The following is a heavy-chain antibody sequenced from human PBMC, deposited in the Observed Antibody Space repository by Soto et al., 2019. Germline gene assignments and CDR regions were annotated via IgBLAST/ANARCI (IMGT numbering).Heavy chain of an antibody. V-gene: IGHV4-59*01. CDR3: ARWGAVVTNIPNDFDF. CDR2: IYYSGST. Sequence: SETLSLTCTVSGGSISNYYWSWIRQPPGKGLEWIGYIYYSGSTKYNPSLKSRVTISGDTSKNQFSLKLSSVTAADTAVYYCARWGAVVTNIPNDFDFWGQGTMVTVSS. J-gene: IGHJ3*01. D-gene: IGHD2-21*02. CDR1: GGSISNYY.